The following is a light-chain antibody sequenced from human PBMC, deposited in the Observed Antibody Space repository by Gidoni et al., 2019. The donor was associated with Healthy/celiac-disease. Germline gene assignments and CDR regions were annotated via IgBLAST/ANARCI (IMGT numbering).Light chain of an antibody. Sequence: SYVLTQPPSVSVAPGQTARITCGGTNIGSKRLHWYQQKPGQAPVLVVYDDCDRPSGIPGRFSGSNSGNTATLTISRVEAGDEADYYCQVWDSSSDPLSYVVFGGGTKLTVL. CDR1: NIGSKR. CDR3: QVWDSSSDPLSYVV. CDR2: DDC. V-gene: IGLV3-21*02. J-gene: IGLJ2*01.